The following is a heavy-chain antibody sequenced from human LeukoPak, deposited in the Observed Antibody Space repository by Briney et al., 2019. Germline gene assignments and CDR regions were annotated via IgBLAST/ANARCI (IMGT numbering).Heavy chain of an antibody. CDR2: IYHSGSI. D-gene: IGHD6-13*01. J-gene: IGHJ4*02. CDR3: ARLDRAAAGGY. V-gene: IGHV4-38-2*01. Sequence: PSETLSLTCAVSGYSISSGYYWGWIRQPPGKGLEWIGSIYHSGSIYYNPSLKSRVTISVDTSKNQFSLRLGSVTAADTAVYYCARLDRAAAGGYWGQGTLVTVSS. CDR1: GYSISSGYY.